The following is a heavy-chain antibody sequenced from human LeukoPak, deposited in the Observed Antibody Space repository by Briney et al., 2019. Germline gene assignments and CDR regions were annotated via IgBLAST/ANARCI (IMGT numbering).Heavy chain of an antibody. CDR1: GFTFSSYA. D-gene: IGHD1-26*01. Sequence: PGGSLRLSCAASGFTFSSYAMSWVRQGPGKGLGWVSTIRGNGDSTYYADSVKGRFTISRDNSKNTLYLQMSSLRAEDTALYYCAKGVQWEAPWFDPWGQGTLVTVSS. V-gene: IGHV3-23*01. J-gene: IGHJ5*02. CDR3: AKGVQWEAPWFDP. CDR2: IRGNGDST.